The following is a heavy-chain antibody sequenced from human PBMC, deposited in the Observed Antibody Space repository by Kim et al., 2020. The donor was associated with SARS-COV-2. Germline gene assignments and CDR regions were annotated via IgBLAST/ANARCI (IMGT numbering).Heavy chain of an antibody. J-gene: IGHJ5*02. D-gene: IGHD2-15*01. CDR2: IYYSGST. CDR3: ARPLGYCSGGSCLPESKNWFDP. V-gene: IGHV4-39*01. Sequence: ETLSLTCTVSGGSISSSSYYWGWIRQPPGKGLEWIGSIYYSGSTYYNPSLKSRVTISVDTSKNQFSLKLSSVTAADTAVYYCARPLGYCSGGSCLPESKNWFDPWGQGTLVTVSS. CDR1: GGSISSSSYY.